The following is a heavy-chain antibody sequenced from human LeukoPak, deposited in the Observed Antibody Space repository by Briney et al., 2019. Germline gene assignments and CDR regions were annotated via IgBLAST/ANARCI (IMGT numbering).Heavy chain of an antibody. J-gene: IGHJ5*02. D-gene: IGHD2-8*01. Sequence: SETLSLTCAVSTGSFSGNQWSWIRQSPGKGLEWPGEVTHSGSTNYNPSLKSRLIISLDPSKKNFSLQMTSVTAADTAVYYCTRAPGNAKEDLWGQGTLVTVSS. CDR1: TGSFSGNQ. CDR3: TRAPGNAKEDL. CDR2: VTHSGST. V-gene: IGHV4-34*01.